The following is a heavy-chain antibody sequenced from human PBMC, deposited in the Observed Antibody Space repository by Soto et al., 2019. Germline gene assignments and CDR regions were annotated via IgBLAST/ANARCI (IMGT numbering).Heavy chain of an antibody. D-gene: IGHD2-2*01. CDR3: AREVGPNWFDP. J-gene: IGHJ5*02. CDR1: GGSISSGGFY. Sequence: SETLSLTCIVSGGSISSGGFYWSWIRQHPGKGLEWIGFFYDTGSTYYNPSLKSRVAISVDTSKNQFSLKLSSVTAVDTAVYYCAREVGPNWFDPWGQGTLVTVSS. CDR2: FYDTGST. V-gene: IGHV4-31*03.